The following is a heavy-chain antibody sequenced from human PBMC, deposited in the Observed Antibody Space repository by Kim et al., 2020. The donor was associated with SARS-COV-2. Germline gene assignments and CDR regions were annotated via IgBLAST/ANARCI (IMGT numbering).Heavy chain of an antibody. CDR2: ISGSGGST. Sequence: GGSLRLSCAASGFTFSSYAMSWVRQAPGKGLEWVSAISGSGGSTYYADSVKGRFTISRDNSKNTLYLQMNSLRAEDTAVYYCAKGQSAYCVGDCYSDWGQGTLVTVSS. J-gene: IGHJ4*02. D-gene: IGHD2-21*02. CDR1: GFTFSSYA. CDR3: AKGQSAYCVGDCYSD. V-gene: IGHV3-23*01.